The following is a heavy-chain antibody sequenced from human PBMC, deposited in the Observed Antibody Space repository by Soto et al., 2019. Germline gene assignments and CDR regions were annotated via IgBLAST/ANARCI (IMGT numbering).Heavy chain of an antibody. V-gene: IGHV1-69*01. CDR1: GGTFSSYA. CDR3: GSRPVDGTIPLVPPYCGMDF. Sequence: QVQLVQSGAEVKKPGSSVKVSCKASGGTFSSYAISWVRQAPGQGLEWMGGTIPIFGTANAAQKFQGRVSGTAVESTSTAYMELGSLRSEDTAVYYSGSRPVDGTIPLVPPYCGMDFWCQGTTITVSS. CDR2: TIPIFGTA. J-gene: IGHJ6*02. D-gene: IGHD2-2*01.